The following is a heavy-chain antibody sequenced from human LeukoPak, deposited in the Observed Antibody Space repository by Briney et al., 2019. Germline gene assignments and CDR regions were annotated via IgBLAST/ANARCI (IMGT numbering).Heavy chain of an antibody. D-gene: IGHD3-22*01. CDR1: GYIFTTYW. CDR2: IYPGDSDT. Sequence: GESLKISCKTSGYIFTTYWIGWVRQMAGKGLEWMGIIYPGDSDTRYSPSFQGQVTISADKSINTAYLQWSSLKASDTAMYYCARTLYYDSNGYRPDYWGQGTQVTVSS. J-gene: IGHJ4*02. V-gene: IGHV5-51*01. CDR3: ARTLYYDSNGYRPDY.